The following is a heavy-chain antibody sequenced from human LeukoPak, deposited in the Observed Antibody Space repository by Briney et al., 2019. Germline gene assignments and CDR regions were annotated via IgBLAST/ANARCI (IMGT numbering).Heavy chain of an antibody. D-gene: IGHD6-6*01. CDR3: ARHVWTSSSSDY. CDR2: IHYSGST. Sequence: SETLSLTCTVSGGSISSSSYYWGWIRQPPGKGLEWIGSIHYSGSTYYSPSLKSRVTISVDTSKNQFSLKLSSVTAADTAMYYCARHVWTSSSSDYWGQGTLVTVSS. CDR1: GGSISSSSYY. J-gene: IGHJ4*02. V-gene: IGHV4-39*01.